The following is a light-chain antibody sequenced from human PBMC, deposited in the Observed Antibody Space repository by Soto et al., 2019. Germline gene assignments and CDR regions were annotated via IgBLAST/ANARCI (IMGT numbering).Light chain of an antibody. Sequence: QSVLTQPPSVSGAPGQRVTISCTGSSSNIGAGYDVHWYQQLPGTAPKLLIIDNSKRFSGSKSGTSASLAITGLQAEDEADYYCQSYDISLSGSVFGGGTKLTVL. CDR3: QSYDISLSGSV. J-gene: IGLJ2*01. CDR1: SSNIGAGYD. V-gene: IGLV1-40*01. CDR2: DNS.